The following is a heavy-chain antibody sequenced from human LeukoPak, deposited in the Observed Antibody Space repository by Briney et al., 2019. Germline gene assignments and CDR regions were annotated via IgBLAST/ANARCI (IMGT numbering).Heavy chain of an antibody. CDR3: ARGLPGYSNGDDAFDI. CDR1: GGSISSYY. J-gene: IGHJ3*02. Sequence: PETLSLTCTVSGGSISSYYWSWFRQPPGKGLEWIGYIYYSGSTNYNPSLKSRVTISVDTSRNQFSLKLSSVTAADTGVYYCARGLPGYSNGDDAFDIWGQGTMVTVSS. CDR2: IYYSGST. V-gene: IGHV4-59*01. D-gene: IGHD6-19*01.